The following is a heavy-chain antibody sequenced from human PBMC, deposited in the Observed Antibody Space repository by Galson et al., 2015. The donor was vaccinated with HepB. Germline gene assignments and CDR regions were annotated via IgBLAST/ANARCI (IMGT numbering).Heavy chain of an antibody. CDR3: AREGGLGDRYGSDYMDV. J-gene: IGHJ6*03. CDR1: GYTFTSYA. Sequence: SCKASGYTFTSYAMNWVRQAPGQGLEWMGWINTNTGNPTYAQGFTGRFVFSLDTSVSTAYLQISSLKAEDTAVYYCAREGGLGDRYGSDYMDVWGKGTTVTVSS. V-gene: IGHV7-4-1*02. D-gene: IGHD5-18*01. CDR2: INTNTGNP.